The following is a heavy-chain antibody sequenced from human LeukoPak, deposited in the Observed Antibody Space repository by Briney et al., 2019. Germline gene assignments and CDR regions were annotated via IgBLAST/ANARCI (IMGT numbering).Heavy chain of an antibody. V-gene: IGHV3-23*01. CDR3: AKGLGYYYYGMDV. CDR1: GFTFSSYA. CDR2: LKGTGEK. J-gene: IGHJ6*02. D-gene: IGHD5-12*01. Sequence: PGGSLRLSCAASGFTFSSYAMSWVRQTSARGLEWVSSLKGTGEKFYADSVKGRFTISRDNSKNTLYLQMNSLRAEDTAVYYCAKGLGYYYYGMDVWGQGTTVTVSS.